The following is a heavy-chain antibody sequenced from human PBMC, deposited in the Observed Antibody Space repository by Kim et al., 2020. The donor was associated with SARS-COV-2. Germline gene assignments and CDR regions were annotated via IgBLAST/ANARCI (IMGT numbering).Heavy chain of an antibody. Sequence: YADPVKGPLTISRDNSKNTLYLQMNSLRAEDTAVYYCARAYLQDENWFDPWGQGTLVTVSS. CDR3: ARAYLQDENWFDP. V-gene: IGHV3-23*01. D-gene: IGHD2-2*01. J-gene: IGHJ5*02.